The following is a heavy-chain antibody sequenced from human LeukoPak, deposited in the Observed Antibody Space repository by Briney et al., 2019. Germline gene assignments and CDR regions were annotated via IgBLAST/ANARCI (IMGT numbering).Heavy chain of an antibody. V-gene: IGHV4-39*07. CDR2: IYHSGST. Sequence: PSETLSLTCTVSGGSVSGSSYYWGWIRQPPGKGLEWIGSIYHSGSTYYNPSLKSRVTISVDTSKNQFSLKLSSVTAADTAVYYCAREHFDYWGQGTLVTVST. CDR1: GGSVSGSSYY. CDR3: AREHFDY. J-gene: IGHJ4*02.